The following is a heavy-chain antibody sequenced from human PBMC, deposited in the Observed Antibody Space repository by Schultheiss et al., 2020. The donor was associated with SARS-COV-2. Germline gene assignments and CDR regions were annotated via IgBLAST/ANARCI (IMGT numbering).Heavy chain of an antibody. D-gene: IGHD6-13*01. V-gene: IGHV3-74*01. CDR2: INSDGSST. CDR3: ARDQDSSSWYDGEFDY. CDR1: GFTFSSYW. J-gene: IGHJ4*02. Sequence: GESLKISCAASGFTFSSYWMHWVRQAPGKGLVWVSRINSDGSSTSYADSVKGRFTISRDNAKNTLYLQMNSLRAEDTAVYYCARDQDSSSWYDGEFDYWGQGTLVTVSS.